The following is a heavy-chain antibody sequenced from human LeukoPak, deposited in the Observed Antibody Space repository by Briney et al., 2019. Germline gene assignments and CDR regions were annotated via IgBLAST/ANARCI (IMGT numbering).Heavy chain of an antibody. CDR1: GFTFSSYA. V-gene: IGHV3-30-3*01. D-gene: IGHD4-17*01. CDR3: ARDRLEAVTTRAFDY. Sequence: PGGSLRLSCAASGFTFSSYAMHWVRQAPGKGLEWVAVISYDGSNKYYADSVKGRFTISRDNSKNTLYLQMNSLRAEDTAVYYCARDRLEAVTTRAFDYWGQGTLVTVSS. J-gene: IGHJ4*02. CDR2: ISYDGSNK.